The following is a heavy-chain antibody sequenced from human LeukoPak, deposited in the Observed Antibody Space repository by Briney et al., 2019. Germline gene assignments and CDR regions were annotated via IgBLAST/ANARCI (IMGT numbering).Heavy chain of an antibody. Sequence: PSETLSLTCAVYGGSFSGYYWSWIRQPPGKGLEWIGEINHSGSTNYNPSLKSRVTISVDTSKNQFSLKLSSVTAADTAVYYCARGRFERRGYFGGSSLISVSYFDYWGQGTLVTVSS. CDR3: ARGRFERRGYFGGSSLISVSYFDY. CDR2: INHSGST. CDR1: GGSFSGYY. V-gene: IGHV4-34*01. D-gene: IGHD3-22*01. J-gene: IGHJ4*02.